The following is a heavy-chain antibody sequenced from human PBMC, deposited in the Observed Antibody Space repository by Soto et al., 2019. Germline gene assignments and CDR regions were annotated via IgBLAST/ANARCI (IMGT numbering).Heavy chain of an antibody. CDR2: IYWDDDK. V-gene: IGHV2-5*02. J-gene: IGHJ4*02. D-gene: IGHD6-6*01. CDR1: GFSLSTSGVG. CDR3: AHIAARPSMVDY. Sequence: QITLKESGPTLVKPTQTLTLTCTFSGFSLSTSGVGVGWIRQPPGKALEWLALIYWDDDKRYSPSLKSRLTIPKDTTKNQVGLTMTHMDPVDTATYYCAHIAARPSMVDYWGQGTLVTVSS.